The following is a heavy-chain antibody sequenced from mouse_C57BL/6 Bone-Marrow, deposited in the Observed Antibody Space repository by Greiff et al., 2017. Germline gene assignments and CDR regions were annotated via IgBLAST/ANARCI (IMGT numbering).Heavy chain of an antibody. D-gene: IGHD2-4*01. J-gene: IGHJ3*01. CDR2: ISYDGSN. CDR1: GYSITSGYY. CDR3: ARSGLRRGFAY. Sequence: QSGPGLVKPCQSLSLSCSVTGYSITSGYYWNWIRQFPGNKLEWMGYISYDGSNNYNPSLKNRISITRDTSKNQFFLKLNSVTTEDTATYYCARSGLRRGFAYWGQGTLVTVSA. V-gene: IGHV3-6*01.